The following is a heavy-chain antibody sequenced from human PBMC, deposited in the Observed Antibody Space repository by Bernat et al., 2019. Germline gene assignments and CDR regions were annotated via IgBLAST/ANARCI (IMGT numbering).Heavy chain of an antibody. CDR3: ARTPFGVVRYHYFDY. Sequence: EVQLVESGGGLVKPGGSLRLSCAASGFTFSSYSMNWVRQAPGKGLEGVSSISSSSSYIYYADSVKGRFTISRDNAKNSLYLQMNSLRAEDTAVYYCARTPFGVVRYHYFDYWGQGTLVTVSS. D-gene: IGHD3-10*01. V-gene: IGHV3-21*01. CDR2: ISSSSSYI. CDR1: GFTFSSYS. J-gene: IGHJ4*02.